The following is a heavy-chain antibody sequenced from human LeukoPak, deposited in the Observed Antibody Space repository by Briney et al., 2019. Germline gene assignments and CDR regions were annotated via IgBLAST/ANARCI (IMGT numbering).Heavy chain of an antibody. CDR1: GVTFSSYS. Sequence: GGSLRLSCAASGVTFSSYSMNWVRQAPGKGLEWVSSISSSSSYIYYADSVKGRFTISRDNAKNSLYLQMNSPRAEDTAVYYCARDLGCTNGVCYPDDAFDIWGQGTMVTVSS. D-gene: IGHD2-8*01. CDR3: ARDLGCTNGVCYPDDAFDI. V-gene: IGHV3-21*01. J-gene: IGHJ3*02. CDR2: ISSSSSYI.